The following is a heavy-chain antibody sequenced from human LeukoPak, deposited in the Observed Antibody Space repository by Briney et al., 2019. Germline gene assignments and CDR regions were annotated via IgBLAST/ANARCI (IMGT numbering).Heavy chain of an antibody. CDR1: GFTFSSYS. Sequence: GGSLRLSCAASGFTFSSYSMNWVRQAPGRGLEWVSSISSSSSYIYYADSVKGRFIISSDNAKNSLYLQMNSLRAEDTAVYYCARYCSSTSCHHSYYYYMDVWGKGTTVTVSS. CDR3: ARYCSSTSCHHSYYYYMDV. CDR2: ISSSSSYI. D-gene: IGHD2-2*01. V-gene: IGHV3-21*01. J-gene: IGHJ6*03.